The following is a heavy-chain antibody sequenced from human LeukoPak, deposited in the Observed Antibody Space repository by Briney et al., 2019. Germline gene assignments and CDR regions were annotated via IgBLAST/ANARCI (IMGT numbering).Heavy chain of an antibody. J-gene: IGHJ4*02. D-gene: IGHD6-13*01. CDR3: ARDMAGYSTRWYWSYFDY. CDR1: GYTLTELS. CDR2: FDPEDGET. V-gene: IGHV1-24*01. Sequence: GASVKVSCKVSGYTLTELSMHWVRQAPGKGLEWMGGFDPEDGETIYAQKFQGRVTITADESTSTAYMELSSLRSEDTAVYYCARDMAGYSTRWYWSYFDYWGQGTLVTVSS.